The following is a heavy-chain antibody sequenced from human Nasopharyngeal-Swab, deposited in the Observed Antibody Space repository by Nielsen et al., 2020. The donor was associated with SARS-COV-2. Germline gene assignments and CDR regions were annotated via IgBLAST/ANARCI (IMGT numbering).Heavy chain of an antibody. V-gene: IGHV1-18*01. Sequence: WVGQAPGQGLEWMGWFSQYDTYKNYAQKFQGGLTMTTDTSTNTADMELRSLRSDDPSLYYCARHSGGRWYSAMDFWGQGTTVTVSS. CDR3: ARHSGGRWYSAMDF. J-gene: IGHJ6*02. D-gene: IGHD6-13*01. CDR2: FSQYDTYK.